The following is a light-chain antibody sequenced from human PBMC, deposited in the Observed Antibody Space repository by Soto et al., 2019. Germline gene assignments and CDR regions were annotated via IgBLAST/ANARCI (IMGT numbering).Light chain of an antibody. CDR1: SGDVGSYNR. CDR2: EVT. Sequence: SLTQPSSGSCSPGQSMTISCAGTSGDVGSYNRVSWCQQHAGKAPKLIIYEVTDLPSGVSNRFSRSKYGKTAPLTISGLKAQDEAEYYCRSSTNINTTDSVLGTAPKLHVL. CDR3: RSSTNINTTDSV. V-gene: IGLV2-14*01. J-gene: IGLJ1*01.